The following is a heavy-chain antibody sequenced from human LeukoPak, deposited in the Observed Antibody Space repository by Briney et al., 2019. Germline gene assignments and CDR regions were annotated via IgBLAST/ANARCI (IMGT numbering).Heavy chain of an antibody. CDR2: MYTSGAT. Sequence: SETLSLTCTVSGDSISNYYWSWIRQPAGKGLEWIGRMYTSGATNYNPSLKSRATMSVDTSKNQLSLRLSSVTAADRAVYYCARENDRYGRIDYWGQGTQVTVSS. V-gene: IGHV4-4*07. J-gene: IGHJ4*02. CDR3: ARENDRYGRIDY. D-gene: IGHD5-18*01. CDR1: GDSISNYY.